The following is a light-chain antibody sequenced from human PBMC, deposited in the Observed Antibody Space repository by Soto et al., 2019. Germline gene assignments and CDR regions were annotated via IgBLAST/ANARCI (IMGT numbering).Light chain of an antibody. CDR2: SAS. Sequence: DLPMTQSPSSLSASVGDRVTITCRASQSINRYLNWHQQKPGEAPKLLISSASTLQGGVPSRFSGSGSGTDFTLTISSLQPEDFATYYCQQNYGTPNTFGGGTKVAIK. CDR1: QSINRY. V-gene: IGKV1-39*01. J-gene: IGKJ4*02. CDR3: QQNYGTPNT.